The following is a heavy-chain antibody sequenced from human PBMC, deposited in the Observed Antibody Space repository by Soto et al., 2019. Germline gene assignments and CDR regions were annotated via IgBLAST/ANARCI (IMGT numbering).Heavy chain of an antibody. J-gene: IGHJ5*02. Sequence: QVQLQQWGAGLLKPSETLSLTCAVYGGSFSGYYWSWIRQPPGKGLEWIGEINHSGSTNYNPSLKRRVTRSVATSNTQFSLTLSSVTAADTAVYYWASDRAPGNLRWYSFGKNWFDPGGQGALVAVSS. CDR2: INHSGST. V-gene: IGHV4-34*01. CDR1: GGSFSGYY. D-gene: IGHD5-18*01. CDR3: ASDRAPGNLRWYSFGKNWFDP.